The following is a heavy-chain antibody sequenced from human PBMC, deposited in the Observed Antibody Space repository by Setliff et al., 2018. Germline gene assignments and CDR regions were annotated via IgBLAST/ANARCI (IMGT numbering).Heavy chain of an antibody. V-gene: IGHV4-38-2*01. Sequence: SETLSLTCAVSGYSISNGFYWGWIRQSPVKGLEWIGSLFDGGSAYYSPSLKSRASISLDASKNQLALKLTSATAADTAVYYCARRWNFGPYGSGIHDGFDMWGQGTMVTVSS. CDR3: ARRWNFGPYGSGIHDGFDM. CDR1: GYSISNGFY. J-gene: IGHJ3*02. D-gene: IGHD3-10*01. CDR2: LFDGGSA.